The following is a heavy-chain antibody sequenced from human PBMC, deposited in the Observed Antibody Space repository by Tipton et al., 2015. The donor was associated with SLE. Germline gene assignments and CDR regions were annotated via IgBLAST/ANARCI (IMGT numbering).Heavy chain of an antibody. CDR2: ISSSSSTI. V-gene: IGHV3-48*01. CDR3: ARDSERLRFLEWSLSYFDY. CDR1: GFTFSSAW. Sequence: GSLRLSCAGSGFTFSSAWMSWVRQAPGKGLEWVSYISSSSSTIYYADSVKGRFTISRDNAKNSLYLQMNSLRAEDTAVYYCARDSERLRFLEWSLSYFDYWGQGTLVTVSS. J-gene: IGHJ4*02. D-gene: IGHD3-3*01.